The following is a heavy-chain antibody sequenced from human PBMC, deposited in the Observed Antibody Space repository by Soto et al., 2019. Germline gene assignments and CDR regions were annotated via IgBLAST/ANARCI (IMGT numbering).Heavy chain of an antibody. V-gene: IGHV1-18*01. J-gene: IGHJ2*01. CDR3: ANTTDGVDLYCYFAL. D-gene: IGHD1-1*01. CDR2: ISAYNGNT. Sequence: QVPLVQSGAEVKKPGASVKVSCKASGYTFTSHVISCVRQAPGPGLEWMGWISAYNGNTNYAQKLQGIGTMTTDPSTSTAYMSLSSLSSDATAVYYCANTTDGVDLYCYFALWGRGTLVTVSS. CDR1: GYTFTSHV.